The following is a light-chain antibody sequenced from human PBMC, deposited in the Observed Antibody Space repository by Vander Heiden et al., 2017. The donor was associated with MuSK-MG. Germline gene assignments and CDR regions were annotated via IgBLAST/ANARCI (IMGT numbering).Light chain of an antibody. CDR3: LQDDNLPLT. CDR1: QHITTY. J-gene: IGKJ3*01. Sequence: DSQMTQSPSSLSASIGDRVTITCQASQHITTYLTWYQQKPGKAPKLLIYDASHLEPGVPSRFRASASGTDFTFTISTLQPQDIAPYYSLQDDNLPLTFGHGTKVDIK. V-gene: IGKV1-33*01. CDR2: DAS.